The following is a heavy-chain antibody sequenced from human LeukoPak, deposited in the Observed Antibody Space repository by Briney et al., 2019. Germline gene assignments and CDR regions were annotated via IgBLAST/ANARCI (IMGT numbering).Heavy chain of an antibody. J-gene: IGHJ3*01. D-gene: IGHD6-19*01. CDR1: GGSISSGSYY. V-gene: IGHV4-61*01. CDR3: AAGWGIDSFDF. Sequence: PSQTLSLTCTVSGGSISSGSYYWTWIRQPPGKGLEWIGFIYYTGNTNSNPSLKSRVIISLETSKNQFSLKLNSVTAADTAVYFCAAGWGIDSFDFWGHGTMVIVSS. CDR2: IYYTGNT.